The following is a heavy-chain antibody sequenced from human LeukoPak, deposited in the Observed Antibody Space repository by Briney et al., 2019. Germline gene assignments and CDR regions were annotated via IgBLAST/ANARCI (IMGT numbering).Heavy chain of an antibody. CDR2: INAGNGNT. Sequence: ASVKVSCKASGYTFTSYAMHWVRQAPGQRLEWMGWINAGNGNTKYSQKFQGRVTITRDTSASTAYMVLSSLRSEDTAVYYCASYSGSMGSAFDIWGQGTMVTVSS. D-gene: IGHD1-26*01. V-gene: IGHV1-3*01. CDR3: ASYSGSMGSAFDI. J-gene: IGHJ3*02. CDR1: GYTFTSYA.